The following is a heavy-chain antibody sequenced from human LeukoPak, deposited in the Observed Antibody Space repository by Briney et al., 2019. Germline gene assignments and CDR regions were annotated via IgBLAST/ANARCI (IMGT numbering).Heavy chain of an antibody. Sequence: GGSLRLSCAASGFIFSNYWMHWVRQAPGKGLMWVSRMNSDGSSIDYADSVKGRFTISRDNSKNTLYLQMNNLRVEDTAMYYCARVHHNTGYYHYFDSWGQGTLVTVSS. D-gene: IGHD3-9*01. V-gene: IGHV3-74*01. J-gene: IGHJ4*02. CDR2: MNSDGSSI. CDR1: GFIFSNYW. CDR3: ARVHHNTGYYHYFDS.